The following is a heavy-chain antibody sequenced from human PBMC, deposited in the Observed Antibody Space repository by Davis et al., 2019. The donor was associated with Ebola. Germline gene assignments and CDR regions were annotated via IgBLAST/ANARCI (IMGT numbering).Heavy chain of an antibody. J-gene: IGHJ2*01. V-gene: IGHV3-53*01. D-gene: IGHD3-10*01. CDR1: GFTVSSNY. CDR2: IYSGGST. Sequence: GESLKISCAASGFTVSSNYMSWVRQAPGKGLEWVSLIYSGGSTYYTDSVKGRFTSSRDNAKNSLYLQMNSLRAEDTAVYYCARDRMVAVWYSDLWGRGTLVTVSS. CDR3: ARDRMVAVWYSDL.